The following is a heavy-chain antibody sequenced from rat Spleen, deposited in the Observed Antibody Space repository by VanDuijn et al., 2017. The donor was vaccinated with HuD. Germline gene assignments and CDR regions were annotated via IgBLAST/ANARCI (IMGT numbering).Heavy chain of an antibody. CDR2: IVDDGSNT. V-gene: IGHV5-7*01. CDR1: GFTFSDYT. D-gene: IGHD1-3*01. J-gene: IGHJ3*01. CDR3: TRATRVWGVATGFAY. Sequence: EVQLVESGGGLVQPGRSLKLSCSASGFTFSDYTMAWVRQAPKKGLEWVAAIVDDGSNTFYRDSVKGRFTIPRDNAKSTLYLQMNSLRSEDTATYYCTRATRVWGVATGFAYWGQGTLVTVSS.